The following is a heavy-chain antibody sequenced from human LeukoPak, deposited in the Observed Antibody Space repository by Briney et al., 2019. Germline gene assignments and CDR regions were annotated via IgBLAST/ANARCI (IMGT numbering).Heavy chain of an antibody. D-gene: IGHD3-3*01. Sequence: PGGSLRLSCAASGFTFSNYWMHWVRQAPGKGLVWVSRINTDGTGTSYEDSVKGRFTISRDNAKNTLYLRMNSLRVEDTAVYYCARHSTSIFGVVTEDYWGQGTLVTVSS. V-gene: IGHV3-74*01. J-gene: IGHJ4*02. CDR3: ARHSTSIFGVVTEDY. CDR1: GFTFSNYW. CDR2: INTDGTGT.